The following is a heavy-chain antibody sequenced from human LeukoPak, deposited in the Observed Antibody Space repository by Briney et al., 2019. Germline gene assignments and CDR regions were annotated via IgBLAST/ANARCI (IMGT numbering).Heavy chain of an antibody. V-gene: IGHV3-11*04. CDR1: GFTFSDYY. CDR2: ISGSGDTI. CDR3: ARDLGYCSNNICYIDAFDI. Sequence: GGSLRLSCAASGFTFSDYYVTWIRQAPGKGLEWVSYISGSGDTIYYADSVKGRFTISRDNAKNSLYLQMNSLRAEDTAVYFCARDLGYCSNNICYIDAFDIWGQGTMVTVSS. D-gene: IGHD2-2*02. J-gene: IGHJ3*02.